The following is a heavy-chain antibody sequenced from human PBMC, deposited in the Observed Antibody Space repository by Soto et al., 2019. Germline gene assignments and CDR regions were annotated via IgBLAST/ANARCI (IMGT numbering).Heavy chain of an antibody. Sequence: SETLSLTCTVSGGSVHNGSYYWSWLRQPPGKGLEWIGYIYYTGTTNYNPSLKSHVTISVDTSKNQFSLKANSVSAADTAVYYCAGTGGNFDYWGQGTLVTVSS. CDR2: IYYTGTT. CDR3: AGTGGNFDY. CDR1: GGSVHNGSYY. V-gene: IGHV4-61*01. D-gene: IGHD1-26*01. J-gene: IGHJ4*02.